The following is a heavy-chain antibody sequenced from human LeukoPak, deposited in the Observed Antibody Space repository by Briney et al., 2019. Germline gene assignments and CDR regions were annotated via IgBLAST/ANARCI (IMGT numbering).Heavy chain of an antibody. V-gene: IGHV1-69*05. CDR1: GGTFSSYA. CDR2: IIPIFGTA. CDR3: ASVGVGAFDI. J-gene: IGHJ3*02. D-gene: IGHD2-2*01. Sequence: ASVKVSCKASGGTFSSYAISWVRQAPGQGLEWMGGIIPIFGTANYAQKFQGRVTITTDESTSTAYMELSSLRSEDTAVYYRASVGVGAFDIWGQGTMVTVSS.